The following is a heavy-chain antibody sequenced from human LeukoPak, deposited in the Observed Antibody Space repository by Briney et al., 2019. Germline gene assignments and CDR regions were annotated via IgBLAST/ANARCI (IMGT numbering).Heavy chain of an antibody. D-gene: IGHD4-23*01. CDR2: INHSGST. V-gene: IGHV4-34*01. Sequence: PSETLSLTCAVYGGSFSGYYWSWIRQPPGKGLEWIGEINHSGSTNYNPSLKSRVTISVDTSKNQFSLKLSSVTAADTAVYYCARESSRYGGNSGYYWGQGTLVTVSS. CDR3: ARESSRYGGNSGYY. CDR1: GGSFSGYY. J-gene: IGHJ4*02.